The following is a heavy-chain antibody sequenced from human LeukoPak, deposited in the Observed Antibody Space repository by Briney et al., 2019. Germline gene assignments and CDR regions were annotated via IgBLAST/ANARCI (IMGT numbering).Heavy chain of an antibody. V-gene: IGHV3-30*14. D-gene: IGHD2-15*01. CDR1: GFTFSSYA. CDR3: ARGTPHSR. J-gene: IGHJ4*02. CDR2: ISYDGSNK. Sequence: QSGGSLRLSCAASGFTFSSYAMHWVRQAPGKGLEWVAVISYDGSNKYYADSVKGRFTISRDNSKNTLYLQMNSLRAEDTAVYYCARGTPHSRWGQGTLVTVSS.